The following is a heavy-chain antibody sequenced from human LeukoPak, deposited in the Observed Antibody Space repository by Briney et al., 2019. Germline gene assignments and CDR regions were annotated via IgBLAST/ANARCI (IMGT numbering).Heavy chain of an antibody. V-gene: IGHV3-21*01. CDR1: GFTFSSCS. D-gene: IGHD6-13*01. J-gene: IGHJ6*02. CDR3: ARVLSSSWGAYYYYGMDV. CDR2: ISSSSSFI. Sequence: GGSLRLSCAASGFTFSSCSMNWVRQAPGKGLEWVSSISSSSSFISYADSVKGRFTISRDNAKNSVFLQMNSLRAEDTAVYYCARVLSSSWGAYYYYGMDVWGQGTTVTVFS.